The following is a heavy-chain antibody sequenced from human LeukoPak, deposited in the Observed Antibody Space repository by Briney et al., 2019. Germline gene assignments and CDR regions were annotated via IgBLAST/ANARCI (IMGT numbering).Heavy chain of an antibody. D-gene: IGHD6-19*01. Sequence: ASVRVSCKASGDTFTSYAMHWVRQAPGQRREWMGWINAGNGNTKYSQKFQGRVTITRDTSASTAYMELSSLRSEDTAVYYCASSGWYGAGSFDYWGQGTLVTVSS. CDR3: ASSGWYGAGSFDY. CDR1: GDTFTSYA. V-gene: IGHV1-3*01. CDR2: INAGNGNT. J-gene: IGHJ4*02.